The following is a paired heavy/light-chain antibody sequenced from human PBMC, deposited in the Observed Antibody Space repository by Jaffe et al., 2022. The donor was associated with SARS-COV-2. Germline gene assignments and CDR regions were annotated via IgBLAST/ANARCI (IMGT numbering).Light chain of an antibody. CDR2: AAS. Sequence: DIQMTQSPSSLSASVGDRVTFTCRASQTISNYLNWYQQKPGKAPKLLIYAASTLQGGVPSRFSGSGSGTDFTLTITSLQFEDFATYYCQQSYNTPRTFGPGTKVDFK. V-gene: IGKV1-39*01. J-gene: IGKJ3*01. CDR1: QTISNY. CDR3: QQSYNTPRT.
Heavy chain of an antibody. D-gene: IGHD3-10*01. Sequence: EVQLMESGGGLVKPGESLRISCVASGITFNHAWMSWVRQAPGKGLEWVGRIKSKTDGETTDYATPVRGRFTISRDDSKNTLYLQMYSLKTEDAAVYYCTTVAGSGRKPYFYYMDVWGRGTTVTVSS. CDR2: IKSKTDGETT. CDR3: TTVAGSGRKPYFYYMDV. J-gene: IGHJ6*03. V-gene: IGHV3-15*01. CDR1: GITFNHAW.